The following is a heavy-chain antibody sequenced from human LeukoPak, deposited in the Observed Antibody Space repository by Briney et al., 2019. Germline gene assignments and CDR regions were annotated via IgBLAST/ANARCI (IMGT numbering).Heavy chain of an antibody. D-gene: IGHD3-22*01. Sequence: GGSLRLSCAASGFTFSSYGMHWVRQAPGKGLEWVAVIWYDGSNKYYADSVKGRFTISRDNSKNTLYLQMNSQRAEDTAVYYCAKDGEYYYDGSGYPDPYYFDYWGQGTLVTVSS. CDR2: IWYDGSNK. CDR1: GFTFSSYG. V-gene: IGHV3-30*02. J-gene: IGHJ4*02. CDR3: AKDGEYYYDGSGYPDPYYFDY.